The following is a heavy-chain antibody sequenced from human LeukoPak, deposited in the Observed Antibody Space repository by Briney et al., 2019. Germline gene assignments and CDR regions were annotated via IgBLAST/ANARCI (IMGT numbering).Heavy chain of an antibody. V-gene: IGHV4-34*01. CDR1: GGSFSGYY. CDR2: INRSGST. CDR3: ARERRTIFGVVNPILASPYYYYGMDV. Sequence: SETLSLTCAVYGGSFSGYYWSWIRQPPGKGLEWIGEINRSGSTNYNPSLKSRVTISVDTSKNQFSLKLSSVTAADTAVYYCARERRTIFGVVNPILASPYYYYGMDVWGQGTTVTVSS. J-gene: IGHJ6*02. D-gene: IGHD3-3*01.